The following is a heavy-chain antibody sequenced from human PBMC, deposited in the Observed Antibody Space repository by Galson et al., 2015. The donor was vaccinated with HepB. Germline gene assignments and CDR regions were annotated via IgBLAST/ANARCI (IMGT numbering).Heavy chain of an antibody. CDR3: ARHPSAAADS. D-gene: IGHD2-15*01. CDR1: GYTFTNYW. Sequence: QSGAEVKKPGESLKISCKGSGYTFTNYWIDWVRQVPGKGLEWMGTIFPGDSYTTYSPSFQGQVTISADKPISTAYLEWSSLKASDTAMYFCARHPSAAADSWGQGTQVTVSS. CDR2: IFPGDSYT. V-gene: IGHV5-51*04. J-gene: IGHJ4*02.